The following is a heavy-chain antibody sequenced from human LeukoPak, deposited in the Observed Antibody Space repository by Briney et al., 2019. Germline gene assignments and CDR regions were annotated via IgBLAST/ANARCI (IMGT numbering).Heavy chain of an antibody. CDR3: ARALDDYGDYVYYYYYYMDV. J-gene: IGHJ6*03. V-gene: IGHV3-7*01. D-gene: IGHD4-17*01. Sequence: PGGSLRLSCAASGFTFSSYWMSWVRQAPGKGLEWVANIKQDGSEKYYVDSVKGRFTISRDNAKNSLYLQMNSLRAEDTAVYYCARALDDYGDYVYYYYYYMDVWGKGTTVTVSS. CDR1: GFTFSSYW. CDR2: IKQDGSEK.